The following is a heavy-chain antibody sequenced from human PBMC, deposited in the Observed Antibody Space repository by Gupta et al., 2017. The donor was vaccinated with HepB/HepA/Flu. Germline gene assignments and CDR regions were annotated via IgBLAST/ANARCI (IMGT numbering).Heavy chain of an antibody. Sequence: QVQLVQSGAEVKKPGASVKVSCKASGYTFINYFMHWVRQAPGQGLEWMGTINPSGGVSIYSQKFQGRVTMTRDTSTTTVFMELSSLTSEDTAVYYCARRQRGSNSAFDIWGRGTVVTVSS. CDR2: INPSGGVS. CDR1: GYTFINYF. J-gene: IGHJ3*02. D-gene: IGHD6-13*01. V-gene: IGHV1-46*01. CDR3: ARRQRGSNSAFDI.